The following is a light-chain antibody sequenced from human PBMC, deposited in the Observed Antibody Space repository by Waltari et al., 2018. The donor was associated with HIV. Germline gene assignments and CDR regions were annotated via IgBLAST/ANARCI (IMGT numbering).Light chain of an antibody. CDR2: LGS. CDR1: QSLLHSNGYNY. Sequence: DIGMTQSPLPLPVTPGEPAPIPCRSSQSLLHSNGYNYLDWYLQKPGQSPQLLIYLGSNRAAGVPDRFSSSGSGTDYTLKISRVEADDVCVDYYMQALHTPYTFGQGTKLEIK. CDR3: MQALHTPYT. J-gene: IGKJ2*01. V-gene: IGKV2-28*01.